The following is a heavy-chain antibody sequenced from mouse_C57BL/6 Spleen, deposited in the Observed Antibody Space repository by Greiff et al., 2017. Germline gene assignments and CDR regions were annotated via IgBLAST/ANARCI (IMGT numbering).Heavy chain of an antibody. Sequence: QVQLQQPGAELVKPGASVQLSCKASGYTFTSYWMHWVKQRPGRGLEWIGRIDPNSGGTKYNEKFKSKATLTVDKPSSTAYMQLSSLTSEDSAVYYCARHYEFTTVVAPMDYWGQGASVTVSS. J-gene: IGHJ4*01. V-gene: IGHV1-72*01. CDR2: IDPNSGGT. CDR1: GYTFTSYW. CDR3: ARHYEFTTVVAPMDY. D-gene: IGHD1-1*01.